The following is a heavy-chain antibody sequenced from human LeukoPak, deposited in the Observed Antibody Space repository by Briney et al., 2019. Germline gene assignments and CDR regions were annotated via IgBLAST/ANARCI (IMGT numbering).Heavy chain of an antibody. D-gene: IGHD2-2*01. CDR2: IYYSGST. V-gene: IGHV4-59*04. Sequence: SETLSLTCTVSGGSISSYYWSWIRQPPGKGLEWIGYIYYSGSTYYNPSLKSRVTISVDTSKNQFSLKLSSVTAADTAVYYCARQGYCGSTSCYAVNWFDPWGQGTLVTVSS. J-gene: IGHJ5*02. CDR3: ARQGYCGSTSCYAVNWFDP. CDR1: GGSISSYY.